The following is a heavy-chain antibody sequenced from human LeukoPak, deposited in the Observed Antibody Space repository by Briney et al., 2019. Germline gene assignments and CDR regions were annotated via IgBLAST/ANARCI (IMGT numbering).Heavy chain of an antibody. CDR1: GGTFSSYA. CDR2: IIPIFGTA. Sequence: ASVKVSCKASGGTFSSYAISWVRQAPGQGLEWMGGIIPIFGTANYAQKFQGRVTITADESTSTAYMELSSLRSEDTAVYYCATGGMPDAFDIWGQGTMVTVSS. CDR3: ATGGMPDAFDI. V-gene: IGHV1-69*13. D-gene: IGHD2-2*01. J-gene: IGHJ3*02.